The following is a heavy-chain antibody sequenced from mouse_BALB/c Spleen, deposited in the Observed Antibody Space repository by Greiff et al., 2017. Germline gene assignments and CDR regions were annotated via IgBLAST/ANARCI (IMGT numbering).Heavy chain of an antibody. CDR1: GFTFSNYW. J-gene: IGHJ1*01. CDR3: TSPPYGSSYWYFDV. CDR2: IRLKSNNYAT. Sequence: EVKLVESGGGLVQPGGSMKLSCVASGFTFSNYWMNWVRQSPEKGLEWVAEIRLKSNNYATHYAESVKGRFTISRDDSKSSVYLQMNNLRAEDTGIYYCTSPPYGSSYWYFDVWGAGTTVTVSS. D-gene: IGHD1-1*01. V-gene: IGHV6-6*02.